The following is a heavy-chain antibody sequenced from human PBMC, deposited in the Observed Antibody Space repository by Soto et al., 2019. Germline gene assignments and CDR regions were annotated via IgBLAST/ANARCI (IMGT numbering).Heavy chain of an antibody. CDR3: ARSLDEAAAGTGYYFDY. Sequence: SQSLSLTCAISGDSVSSISAAWNWIRQSPSRGLEWLGRTYYRSKWYNDYAVSVKSRITINPATSKNQFSLQLNSVTPEDTAVYYCARSLDEAAAGTGYYFDYWGQGTLVTVSS. D-gene: IGHD6-13*01. CDR2: TYYRSKWYN. V-gene: IGHV6-1*01. CDR1: GDSVSSISAA. J-gene: IGHJ4*02.